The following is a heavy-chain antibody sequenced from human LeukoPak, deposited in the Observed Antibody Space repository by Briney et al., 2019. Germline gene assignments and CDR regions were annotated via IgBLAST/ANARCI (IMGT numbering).Heavy chain of an antibody. D-gene: IGHD4-17*01. CDR3: ARAPGYGDYENWFDP. CDR2: INPNSGDT. Sequence: ASVKVSCKASGYTFTGHYIHWVRQAPGQGLEWTGWINPNSGDTNYAQKFQGWVTMTRDTSISTAYMELSRLRSDDTAVYYCARAPGYGDYENWFDPWGQGTLVTVSS. CDR1: GYTFTGHY. V-gene: IGHV1-2*04. J-gene: IGHJ5*02.